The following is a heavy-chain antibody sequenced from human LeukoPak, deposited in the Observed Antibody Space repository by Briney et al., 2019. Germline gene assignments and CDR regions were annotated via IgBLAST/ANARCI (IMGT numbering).Heavy chain of an antibody. CDR1: GGSISSYY. CDR2: IYYSGST. CDR3: ARLGYSYGYMYYFDY. V-gene: IGHV4-59*08. J-gene: IGHJ4*02. Sequence: SETLSLTCTVSGGSISSYYWSWIRQPPGKGLEWIGYIYYSGSTNYNPSLKSRVTISVDTSKNQFSLKLSSVTAADTAVYYCARLGYSYGYMYYFDYWGQGTLFTVSS. D-gene: IGHD5-18*01.